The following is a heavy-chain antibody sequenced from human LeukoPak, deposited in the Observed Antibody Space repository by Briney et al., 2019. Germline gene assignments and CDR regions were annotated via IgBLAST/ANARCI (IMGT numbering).Heavy chain of an antibody. D-gene: IGHD6-13*01. V-gene: IGHV3-23*01. Sequence: QSGGSLRLSCAASGFIFSDYYMSWIRQAPGKGLEWVSAISGSGGSTYYADSLKGRFTISRDNSKNTLYLQMNSLRAEDTAVYYCAHPTEYSSSWYGNWFDPWGQGTLVTVSS. J-gene: IGHJ5*02. CDR2: ISGSGGST. CDR1: GFIFSDYY. CDR3: AHPTEYSSSWYGNWFDP.